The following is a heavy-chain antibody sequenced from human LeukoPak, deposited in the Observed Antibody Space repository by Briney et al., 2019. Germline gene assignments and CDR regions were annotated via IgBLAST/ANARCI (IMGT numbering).Heavy chain of an antibody. CDR3: ATVTYDSSGYYIPLDY. V-gene: IGHV1-24*01. CDR2: FDPEDGET. J-gene: IGHJ4*02. Sequence: ASVKVSCKVSGYTLTELSMHWVRQAPGKGLEWMGGFDPEDGETIYAQKFQGRVTMTEDTSTDTAYMELSSLRSEDTAVYYCATVTYDSSGYYIPLDYWGQGTLVTVSS. D-gene: IGHD3-22*01. CDR1: GYTLTELS.